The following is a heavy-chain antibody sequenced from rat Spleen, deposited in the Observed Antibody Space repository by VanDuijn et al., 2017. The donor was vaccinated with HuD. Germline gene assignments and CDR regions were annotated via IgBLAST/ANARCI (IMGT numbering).Heavy chain of an antibody. CDR1: GFTFNNYW. CDR3: VRQDTSGYSNWFTY. Sequence: EVQLVESGGGLVQPGRSLKLSCAASGFTFNNYWMTWIRQAPGKGLEWVASITNTGGSTYYPDSVKGRFTVSRDNAKSTLYLQMDSLRSEDTATFYCVRQDTSGYSNWFTYWGQGTLVTVSS. D-gene: IGHD4-3*01. V-gene: IGHV5-31*01. CDR2: ITNTGGST. J-gene: IGHJ3*01.